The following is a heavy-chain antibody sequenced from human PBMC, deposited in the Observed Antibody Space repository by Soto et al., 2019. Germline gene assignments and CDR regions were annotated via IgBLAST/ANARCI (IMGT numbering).Heavy chain of an antibody. CDR1: GGSISRGDYY. V-gene: IGHV4-30-4*01. Sequence: SETLSLTCTVSGGSISRGDYYWIWIRQPPGKGLEWIGYIYYSGNTYYNPSLKSRATISVDTSKNQFSLKLSSVTAADTAVYYCASHTYYYDSTAPDYWGQGTLVTVSS. CDR3: ASHTYYYDSTAPDY. D-gene: IGHD3-22*01. CDR2: IYYSGNT. J-gene: IGHJ4*02.